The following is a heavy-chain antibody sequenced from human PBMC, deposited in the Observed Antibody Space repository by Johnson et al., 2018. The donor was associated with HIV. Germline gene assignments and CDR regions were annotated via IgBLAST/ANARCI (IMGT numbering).Heavy chain of an antibody. Sequence: VQLVESGGGVVQPGRSLRLSCAASGFTFSSYAMHWVRQAPGKGLEWVSGINWNGGSTGYADSVKGRFTISRDNAKNSLYLQMNSLRAEDTALYYCARGFSKDDAFDIWGQGTMVTVSS. V-gene: IGHV3-20*04. CDR2: INWNGGST. CDR3: ARGFSKDDAFDI. CDR1: GFTFSSYA. J-gene: IGHJ3*02.